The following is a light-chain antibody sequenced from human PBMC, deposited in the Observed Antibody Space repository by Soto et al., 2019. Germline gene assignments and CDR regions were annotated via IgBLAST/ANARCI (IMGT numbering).Light chain of an antibody. J-gene: IGLJ1*01. V-gene: IGLV2-8*01. CDR3: SSYAGSSNV. CDR1: SSDVGGYNY. Sequence: ALTQPPSASGSPGQSVAISCTGTSSDVGGYNYVSWYQQHPGKAPKLMIYEVNKRPSGVPDRFSDSKSGNTASLTVSGLQAEDEADYYCSSYAGSSNVFGTGTKVTVL. CDR2: EVN.